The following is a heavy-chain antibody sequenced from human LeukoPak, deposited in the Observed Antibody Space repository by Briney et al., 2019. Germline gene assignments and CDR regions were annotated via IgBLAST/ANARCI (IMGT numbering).Heavy chain of an antibody. CDR3: ASEAYTMVRGVPFDC. V-gene: IGHV4-39*01. CDR1: GFTFSSFSMN. Sequence: GSLRLSCAVSGFTFSSFSMNWVRQPPGKGLEWIGSIFYAGKTYYNPSLKSRVTISVDTSKNQFSLKLSSVTAADTAAYYCASEAYTMVRGVPFDCWGQGILVTVSS. CDR2: IFYAGKT. D-gene: IGHD3-10*01. J-gene: IGHJ4*02.